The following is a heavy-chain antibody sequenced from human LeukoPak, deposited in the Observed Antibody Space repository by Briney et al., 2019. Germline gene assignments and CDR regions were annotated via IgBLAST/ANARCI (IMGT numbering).Heavy chain of an antibody. CDR1: GFTYSSYA. Sequence: GGSLRLSCAASGFTYSSYAMSWVRQGPGKGLEWVSAISGSGGSTYYADSVKGRFTISRDNSKNTLYVQMNSLRAEDTAVYYCAKWYNWNYAGMDVWGQGTTVTVSS. CDR2: ISGSGGST. V-gene: IGHV3-23*01. CDR3: AKWYNWNYAGMDV. D-gene: IGHD1-7*01. J-gene: IGHJ6*02.